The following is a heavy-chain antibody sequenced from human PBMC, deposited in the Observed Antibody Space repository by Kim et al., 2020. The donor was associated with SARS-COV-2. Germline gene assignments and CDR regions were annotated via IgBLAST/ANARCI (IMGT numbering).Heavy chain of an antibody. CDR3: ARGGYSGSWLLGGVVDC. D-gene: IGHD6-13*01. Sequence: GGSLRLSCAASGFTFSDFAFHWVRQAPGKGLEWVAVISGDANNKYDAESVKGRFTISRDNSKNTLYLQMNSLRAEDTAVYYCARGGYSGSWLLGGVVDCCGQRTMGSVSS. J-gene: IGHJ3*01. CDR1: GFTFSDFA. V-gene: IGHV3-30*04. CDR2: ISGDANNK.